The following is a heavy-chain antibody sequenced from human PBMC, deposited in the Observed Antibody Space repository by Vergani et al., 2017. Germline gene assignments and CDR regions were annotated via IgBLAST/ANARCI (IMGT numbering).Heavy chain of an antibody. J-gene: IGHJ6*03. Sequence: QVQLQESGPGLVKPSQTLSLTCTVSGGSISSGGYYCSWIRQHPGKGLGWIGYVYYIGSPYYNPSLKSRVTISEDTSKNQFSLKMSSGTAADTAVYYCARGKGYCSSTSCYTFGYYYYMDVWGKGTTVTVSS. CDR2: VYYIGSP. V-gene: IGHV4-31*03. CDR3: ARGKGYCSSTSCYTFGYYYYMDV. CDR1: GGSISSGGYY. D-gene: IGHD2-2*02.